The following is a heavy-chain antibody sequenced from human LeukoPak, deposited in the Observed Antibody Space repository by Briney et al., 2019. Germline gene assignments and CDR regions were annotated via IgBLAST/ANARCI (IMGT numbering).Heavy chain of an antibody. Sequence: ASVKVSCKASGGTFSSYAISWVRQAPGQGLEWMGRIITILGIANYAQKFQGRVTITADKSTSTAYMELSSLRSEDTAVYYCARHGAVTTDPFDYWGQGTLVTVSS. CDR3: ARHGAVTTDPFDY. D-gene: IGHD4-17*01. J-gene: IGHJ4*02. CDR2: IITILGIA. V-gene: IGHV1-69*04. CDR1: GGTFSSYA.